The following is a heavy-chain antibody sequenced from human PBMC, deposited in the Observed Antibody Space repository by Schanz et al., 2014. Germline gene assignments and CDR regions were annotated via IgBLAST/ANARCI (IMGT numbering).Heavy chain of an antibody. CDR2: ISGSGVST. V-gene: IGHV3-23*01. D-gene: IGHD2-15*01. Sequence: VQLLESGGGLVQPGGSLRLSCAASGFTFSSYAMSWVRQAPGKGLEWISAISGSGVSTHYADSVKGRFTISRDNSKNTLYLEMNRLRVDDTAVYYCSKDKQGSRSDDSWGQGTLVTVSS. CDR1: GFTFSSYA. J-gene: IGHJ5*01. CDR3: SKDKQGSRSDDS.